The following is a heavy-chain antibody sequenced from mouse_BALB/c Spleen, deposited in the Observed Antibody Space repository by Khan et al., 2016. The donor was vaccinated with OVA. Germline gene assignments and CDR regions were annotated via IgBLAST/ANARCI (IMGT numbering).Heavy chain of an antibody. CDR3: ARKSTRASY. CDR2: INPSSGYT. CDR1: GYTFTSYT. V-gene: IGHV1-4*01. J-gene: IGHJ2*01. D-gene: IGHD3-1*01. Sequence: QVQLQQSGAELVKPGASVKMSCKASGYTFTSYTMHWVKQRPGQGLEWIGYINPSSGYTKYNQKFKDKATLTADKSSSTAYMQLSSLTSEVSVVDYCARKSTRASYWGQGTTLTVSS.